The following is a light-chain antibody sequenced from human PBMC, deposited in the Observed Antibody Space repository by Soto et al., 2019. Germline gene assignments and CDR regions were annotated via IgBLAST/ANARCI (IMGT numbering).Light chain of an antibody. CDR2: GAS. Sequence: EIEMTQSPATLSVSPGERATLSCRASQSVSSNLAWYQQKPGKAPRLLIYGASTRATGIPARFSGSGSGTEFTLTISSLQSEDFAVYYCQQYNNWPPWTFGQGTKVEIK. CDR1: QSVSSN. J-gene: IGKJ1*01. V-gene: IGKV3-15*01. CDR3: QQYNNWPPWT.